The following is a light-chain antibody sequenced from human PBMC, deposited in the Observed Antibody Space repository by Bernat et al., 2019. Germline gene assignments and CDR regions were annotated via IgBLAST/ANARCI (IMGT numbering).Light chain of an antibody. J-gene: IGKJ2*01. Sequence: EIVLTQSPATLSLSPGERATLSCRASQSVSRYLAWYQQKPGQAPRLLIYDASNRATGIPARFSGSGSVTDFTLTISSLDTEDFAVYYCQQRSNWPYTFGQWTTLEIK. CDR1: QSVSRY. V-gene: IGKV3-11*01. CDR3: QQRSNWPYT. CDR2: DAS.